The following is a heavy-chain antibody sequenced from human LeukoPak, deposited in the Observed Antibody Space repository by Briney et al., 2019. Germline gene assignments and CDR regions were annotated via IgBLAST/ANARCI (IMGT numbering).Heavy chain of an antibody. CDR3: VRDVDWAFDS. D-gene: IGHD3-9*01. CDR2: FHFSRRTT. J-gene: IGHJ4*02. Sequence: PGGSLRLSCVASGFTFSDYTMNWVRQAPGMGLEWIAYFHFSRRTTYADSVKGRFTISRNDVKDSVYLQLNSLRADDTGVYYCVRDVDWAFDSWGQGTLVAVSS. CDR1: GFTFSDYT. V-gene: IGHV3-48*01.